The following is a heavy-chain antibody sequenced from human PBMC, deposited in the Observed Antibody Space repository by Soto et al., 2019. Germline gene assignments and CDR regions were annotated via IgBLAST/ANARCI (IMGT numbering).Heavy chain of an antibody. CDR2: ISGSGGST. D-gene: IGHD2-15*01. CDR3: AKEHIVVVAPGNWFDP. J-gene: IGHJ5*02. V-gene: IGHV3-23*01. Sequence: PGGSLRLSFAASGFTFSTYAMSWVLQAPLKGLEWVSAISGSGGSTYYADYVKGRFTISRDNSKEKLYLQMNSLRAEDTAVYYCAKEHIVVVAPGNWFDPWGQGTLVTISS. CDR1: GFTFSTYA.